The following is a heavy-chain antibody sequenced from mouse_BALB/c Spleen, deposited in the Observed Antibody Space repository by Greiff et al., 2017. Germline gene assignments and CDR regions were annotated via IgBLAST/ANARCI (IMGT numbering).Heavy chain of an antibody. CDR2: INPGSGGT. D-gene: IGHD2-1*01. CDR1: GYAFTNYL. CDR3: ARSGSIYYGNSYAMDY. J-gene: IGHJ4*01. V-gene: IGHV1-54*01. Sequence: QVQLQQSGAELVRPGTSVKVSCKASGYAFTNYLIEWVKQRPGQGLEWIGVINPGSGGTNYNEKFKGKATLTADKSSSTAYMQLSGLTSDDSAVYFCARSGSIYYGNSYAMDYWGQGTSVTVSS.